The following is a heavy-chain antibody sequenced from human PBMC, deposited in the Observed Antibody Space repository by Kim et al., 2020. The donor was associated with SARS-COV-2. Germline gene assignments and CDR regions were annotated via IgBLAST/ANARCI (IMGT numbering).Heavy chain of an antibody. Sequence: SETLSLTCAVYGGSFSGYYWSWIRQPPGKGLEWIGEINHSGSTNYNPSLKSRVTISVDTSKNQFSLKLSSVTAADTAVYYCARESSSSRGGAGYWGQGTLVTVSS. J-gene: IGHJ4*02. CDR1: GGSFSGYY. CDR3: ARESSSSRGGAGY. CDR2: INHSGST. D-gene: IGHD6-13*01. V-gene: IGHV4-34*01.